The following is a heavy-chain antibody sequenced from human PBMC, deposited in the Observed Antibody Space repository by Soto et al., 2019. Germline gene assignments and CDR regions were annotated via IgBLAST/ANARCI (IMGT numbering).Heavy chain of an antibody. D-gene: IGHD6-13*01. J-gene: IGHJ4*02. CDR2: IIPIFGTA. CDR1: GGTFSSYA. CDR3: ARETGRQLEPTFQLDY. Sequence: QVQLVQSGAEVKKPGSSVKVSCKASGGTFSSYAISWVRQAPGQGLEWMGGIIPIFGTANYAQKFQGRVTITADEXTXXAYMELSSLRSEDTAVYYCARETGRQLEPTFQLDYWGQGTLVTVSS. V-gene: IGHV1-69*12.